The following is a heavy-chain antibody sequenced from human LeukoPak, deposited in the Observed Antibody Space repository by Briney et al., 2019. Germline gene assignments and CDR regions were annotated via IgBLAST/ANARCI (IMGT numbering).Heavy chain of an antibody. J-gene: IGHJ3*02. Sequence: ASVKVSCKASGYTFTNYYIHWVRQAPGEGLEWMGIVNPSSGSTTYAQKFQGTVTMTRDTSTSTVYMELSSHRFEDTAVYYCAREGVGARTSAFDIWGQGTMVTVSS. CDR3: AREGVGARTSAFDI. V-gene: IGHV1-46*01. CDR1: GYTFTNYY. D-gene: IGHD3-3*01. CDR2: VNPSSGST.